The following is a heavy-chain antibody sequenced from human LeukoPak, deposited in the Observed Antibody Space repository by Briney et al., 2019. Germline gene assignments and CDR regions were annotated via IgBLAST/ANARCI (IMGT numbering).Heavy chain of an antibody. CDR1: GGSISSYY. Sequence: PSETLSLTYTVSGGSISSYYWSWIRQPPGKGLEWIGYIYYSGSTNYNPSLKSRVTISVDTSKNQFSLKLSSVTAADTAVYYCARDSDFWSGYFYGMDVWGQETTVTVSS. D-gene: IGHD3-3*01. CDR3: ARDSDFWSGYFYGMDV. J-gene: IGHJ6*02. CDR2: IYYSGST. V-gene: IGHV4-59*01.